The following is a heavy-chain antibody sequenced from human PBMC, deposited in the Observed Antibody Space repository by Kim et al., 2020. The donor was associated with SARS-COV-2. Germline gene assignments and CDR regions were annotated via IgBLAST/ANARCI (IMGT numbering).Heavy chain of an antibody. J-gene: IGHJ3*02. D-gene: IGHD3-10*01. CDR3: ARDGTLVRGGAFDI. V-gene: IGHV4-59*01. CDR2: IDYSGST. CDR1: GGSISSYY. Sequence: SETLSLTCTVSGGSISSYYWSWIRQPPGKGLEWIGYIDYSGSTDYNPPLKSRVTISVDTPKNQFSLKLTSLTAADTAMYYCARDGTLVRGGAFDIWGQGTMVTVSS.